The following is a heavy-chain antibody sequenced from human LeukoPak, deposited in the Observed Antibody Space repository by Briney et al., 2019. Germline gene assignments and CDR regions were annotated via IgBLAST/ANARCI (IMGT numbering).Heavy chain of an antibody. J-gene: IGHJ4*02. CDR1: GGSFSGYY. CDR2: INRGGDT. D-gene: IGHD1-26*01. Sequence: NPSETLSLTCAVYGGSFSGYYWTWIRQPPGKGLEWIVEINRGGDTNYNPSLKSRVTISVDTSKTQVSLKLSSVTAADTAVYYCARGVGSGSYFFNWGQGTLVTVSS. CDR3: ARGVGSGSYFFN. V-gene: IGHV4-34*01.